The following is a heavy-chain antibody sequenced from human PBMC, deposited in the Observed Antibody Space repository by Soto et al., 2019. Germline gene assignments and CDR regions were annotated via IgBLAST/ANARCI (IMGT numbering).Heavy chain of an antibody. CDR1: GGSFSGYF. CDR2: INYSGST. V-gene: IGHV4-34*01. Sequence: SETLSLPCAVYGGSFSGYFWGWIRQPPGEGLECIGEINYSGSTNYNPSLKSRVTISVDTSKNQFSLKLSSVTAADTAVYYCASLDYDFWSDSHKPYYYYMDVWGKGTTVTVSS. CDR3: ASLDYDFWSDSHKPYYYYMDV. D-gene: IGHD3-3*01. J-gene: IGHJ6*03.